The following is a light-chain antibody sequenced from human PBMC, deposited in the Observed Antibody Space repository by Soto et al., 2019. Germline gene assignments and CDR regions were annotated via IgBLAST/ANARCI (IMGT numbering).Light chain of an antibody. V-gene: IGKV3-15*01. CDR2: GAS. CDR1: QSVSGN. CDR3: QQYNNWTRS. J-gene: IGKJ1*01. Sequence: EIVMTQSPATLSVSPGERATLSCRASQSVSGNLAWYQQKPGQAPRLLIYGASTGATGIPARFSGSGSGTEFTLTISSLQSEDFAVYYCQQYNNWTRSFGQGTKVDIK.